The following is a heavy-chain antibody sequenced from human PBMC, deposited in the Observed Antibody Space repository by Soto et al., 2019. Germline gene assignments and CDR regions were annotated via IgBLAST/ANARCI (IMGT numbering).Heavy chain of an antibody. D-gene: IGHD2-2*01. CDR3: ARTELGYCSSTSCLNWFDP. J-gene: IGHJ5*02. Sequence: PSETLSLTCTVSGGSVSSGSYYWSWIRQPPGKGLEWIGYIYYSGSTNYNPSLKSRVTISVDTSKNQFSLKPSSVTAADTAVYYCARTELGYCSSTSCLNWFDPWGQGTLVTVSS. V-gene: IGHV4-61*01. CDR1: GGSVSSGSYY. CDR2: IYYSGST.